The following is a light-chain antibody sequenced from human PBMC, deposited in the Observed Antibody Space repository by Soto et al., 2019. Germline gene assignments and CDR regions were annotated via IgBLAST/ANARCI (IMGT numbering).Light chain of an antibody. J-gene: IGLJ1*01. CDR2: EVS. V-gene: IGLV2-8*01. CDR3: SSYAGSDYYV. CDR1: SSDVGADNY. Sequence: LTQPPSASGSPGQSVSISCTGTSSDVGADNYVSWYQQHPGKAPKLIIYEVSKRPSGVPDRFSGSKSGNAASLTVSGLQAEDEADYYCSSYAGSDYYVFGTGTKVTDL.